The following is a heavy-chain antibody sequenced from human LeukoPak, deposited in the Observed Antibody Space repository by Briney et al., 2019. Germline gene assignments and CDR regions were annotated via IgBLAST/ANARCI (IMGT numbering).Heavy chain of an antibody. CDR2: TFPGDSDT. Sequence: HGEPLKIPCQASGYPFAKYWIGWVRQPPGKGLGWMGITFPGDSDTRYGPSFQGQVTISVDKSINTAYLQWIRLKASDTAMYYCARRFGERLYSNNDAFDSWGQGTLVTVSS. J-gene: IGHJ4*02. CDR1: GYPFAKYW. D-gene: IGHD4-11*01. V-gene: IGHV5-51*01. CDR3: ARRFGERLYSNNDAFDS.